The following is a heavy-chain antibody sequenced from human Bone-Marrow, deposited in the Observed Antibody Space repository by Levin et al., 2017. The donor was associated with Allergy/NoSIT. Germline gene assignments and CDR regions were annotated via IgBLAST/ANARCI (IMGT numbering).Heavy chain of an antibody. J-gene: IGHJ4*02. CDR3: ARFFLDSGISAGNSFSFAS. V-gene: IGHV2-26*01. D-gene: IGHD3-9*01. Sequence: SGPTLVKPTETLTLTCTVSGVSLSNTDMGVAWIRQPPGKALEWLAHIFSNDQASYNASLQSRLTISKDTSKGQVVLTMTNMDPVDTGTFYCARFFLDSGISAGNSFSFASWGREPQSPSPQ. CDR1: GVSLSNTDMG. CDR2: IFSNDQA.